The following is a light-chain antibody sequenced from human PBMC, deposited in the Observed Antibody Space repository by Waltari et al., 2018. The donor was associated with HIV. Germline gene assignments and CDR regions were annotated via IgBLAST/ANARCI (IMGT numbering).Light chain of an antibody. CDR1: QSFRSW. CDR3: QQSHTTPRT. CDR2: AAS. Sequence: DIQLTQSPSSVSASVGDRVTITCRASQSFRSWLAWYQQRPGKAPKLLIYAASSLQSGVPSRFGGSGSGTDYTLTISSLQPEDFATYYCQQSHTTPRTFGQGTKVEIK. J-gene: IGKJ1*01. V-gene: IGKV1-12*01.